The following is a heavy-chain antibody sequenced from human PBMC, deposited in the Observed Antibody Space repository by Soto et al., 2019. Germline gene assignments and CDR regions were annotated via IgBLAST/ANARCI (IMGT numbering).Heavy chain of an antibody. J-gene: IGHJ4*02. D-gene: IGHD3-10*01. CDR1: GFTFDSYG. Sequence: LRLSCAASGFTFDSYGMHWVRQAPGKGLEWVAVISYDGSNKYYADSVKGRFIISRDNSKNTLYLQMNSLRAEDTAVYYCVKAIWFGELPRYFDYWGQGTLVTVSS. V-gene: IGHV3-30*18. CDR2: ISYDGSNK. CDR3: VKAIWFGELPRYFDY.